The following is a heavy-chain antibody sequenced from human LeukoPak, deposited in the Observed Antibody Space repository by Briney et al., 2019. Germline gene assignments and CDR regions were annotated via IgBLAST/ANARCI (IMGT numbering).Heavy chain of an antibody. CDR2: IYHSGST. D-gene: IGHD2-21*02. CDR3: ARTRRHIVVVTATRRDYYGMDV. J-gene: IGHJ6*02. V-gene: IGHV4-30-2*01. Sequence: SETLSLTCAVSGGSISSGGYSWSWIRQPPGKGLEWIGYIYHSGSTYYNPSLKSRVTISVDTSKNQFSLKLSSVTAADTAVYYCARTRRHIVVVTATRRDYYGMDVWGQGTTVTVSS. CDR1: GGSISSGGYS.